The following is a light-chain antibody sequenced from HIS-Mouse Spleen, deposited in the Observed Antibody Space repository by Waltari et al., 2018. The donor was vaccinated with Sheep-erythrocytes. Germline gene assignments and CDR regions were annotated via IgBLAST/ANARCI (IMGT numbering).Light chain of an antibody. CDR2: AAS. V-gene: IGKV1-39*01. CDR3: QQSYSTPPLT. Sequence: DIQMTQSPSSLSASVGYRVTITCRASQSISSYLNWYQQKPGKAPKLLIYAASSLQSGVLSRFSGSGSGTDFTLTISSLQPEDFATYYCQQSYSTPPLTFGGGTKVEIK. J-gene: IGKJ4*01. CDR1: QSISSY.